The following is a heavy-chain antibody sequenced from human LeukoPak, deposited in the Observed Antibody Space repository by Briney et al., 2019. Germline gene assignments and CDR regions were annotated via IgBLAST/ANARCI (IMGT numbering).Heavy chain of an antibody. J-gene: IGHJ3*02. V-gene: IGHV3-33*01. Sequence: PGGSLRLSCAASGFTFSSYGMHWVRQAPGKGLEWVAVIWYDGSNKYYADSVKGRFTISRDNTKNTLYLQMNSLRAEDTAVYYCARDLLGYCSGGSCPRGAFDIWGQGTMVTVSS. CDR1: GFTFSSYG. CDR2: IWYDGSNK. CDR3: ARDLLGYCSGGSCPRGAFDI. D-gene: IGHD2-15*01.